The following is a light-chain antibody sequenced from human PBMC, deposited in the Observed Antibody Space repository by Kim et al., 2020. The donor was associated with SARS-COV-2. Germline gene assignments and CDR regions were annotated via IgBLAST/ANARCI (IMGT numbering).Light chain of an antibody. Sequence: DIVMTQSPDSLPVSLGERATINCKSSQTVLYSYLAWYQHKPGQPPKLLISRASSREAGVPDRFSGSESGTDFTLTISSLQAEEVAVYYCQQYYSIPWTVGQGTKVDSK. CDR1: QTVLYSY. CDR3: QQYYSIPWT. CDR2: RAS. V-gene: IGKV4-1*01. J-gene: IGKJ1*01.